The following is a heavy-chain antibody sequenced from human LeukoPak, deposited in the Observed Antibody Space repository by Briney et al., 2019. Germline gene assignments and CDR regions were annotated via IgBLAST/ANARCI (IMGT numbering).Heavy chain of an antibody. CDR3: ASPRRYNWNYVEIYFDY. CDR1: GYTLTELS. V-gene: IGHV1-24*01. J-gene: IGHJ4*02. CDR2: FDPEDGET. Sequence: ASVKVSCKVSGYTLTELSMHWVRQAPGKGLEWMGGFDPEDGETIYAQKFQGRVTMTEDTSTDTAYMELSSLGSEDTAVYYCASPRRYNWNYVEIYFDYWGQGTLVTVSS. D-gene: IGHD1-7*01.